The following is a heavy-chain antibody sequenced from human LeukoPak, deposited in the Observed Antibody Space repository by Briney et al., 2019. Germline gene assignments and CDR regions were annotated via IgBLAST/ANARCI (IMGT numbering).Heavy chain of an antibody. D-gene: IGHD3-22*01. J-gene: IGHJ4*02. CDR3: ARPSPYYYDSSGAFDY. CDR2: ISYDGSNK. V-gene: IGHV3-30-3*01. Sequence: PGGSLRLSCAASGFTFSSYAMHWVRQAPGKGLEWVAVISYDGSNKYYADSVKGRFTISRDNSKNTLYLQMNSLRAEDTAVYYCARPSPYYYDSSGAFDYWGQGTLVTVSS. CDR1: GFTFSSYA.